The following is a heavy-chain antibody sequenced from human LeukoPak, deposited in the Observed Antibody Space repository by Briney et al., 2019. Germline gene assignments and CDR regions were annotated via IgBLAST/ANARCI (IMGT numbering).Heavy chain of an antibody. J-gene: IGHJ4*02. Sequence: GASVKVSCKAFGYKLTDNWIHWVRQAPGQGLEWMGWINTKTGATNIAQKFQGRVTMTRDTSVNTAYIEVSRLTSDDTAVYFCARGVVACPYWGQGTLVTVSS. CDR3: ARGVVACPY. D-gene: IGHD2-15*01. V-gene: IGHV1-2*02. CDR2: INTKTGAT. CDR1: GYKLTDNW.